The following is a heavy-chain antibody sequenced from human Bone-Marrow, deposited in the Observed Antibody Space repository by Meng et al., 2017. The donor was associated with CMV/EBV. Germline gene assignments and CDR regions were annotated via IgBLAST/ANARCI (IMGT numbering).Heavy chain of an antibody. CDR3: AREVVGAMDY. Sequence: SVKVSCKSSGGTFSSYAISWVRQAPGQGLEWMGGIIPIFGTANYAQKFQGRVTITTDESTSTAYMELSSLRSDDTAVYYCAREVVGAMDYWGQGTPVTVSS. J-gene: IGHJ4*02. CDR2: IIPIFGTA. D-gene: IGHD1-26*01. V-gene: IGHV1-69*05. CDR1: GGTFSSYA.